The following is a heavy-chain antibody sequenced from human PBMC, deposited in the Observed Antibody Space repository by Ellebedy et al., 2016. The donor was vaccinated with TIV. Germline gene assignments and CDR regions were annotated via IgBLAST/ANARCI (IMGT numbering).Heavy chain of an antibody. CDR1: GYTFTSYG. CDR3: AREHVDTGYYYYGMDV. V-gene: IGHV1-18*04. D-gene: IGHD3-10*02. J-gene: IGHJ6*02. CDR2: ISGNNGNT. Sequence: AASVKVSCKATGYTFTSYGITWVRQAPGQGLEWMGWISGNNGNTYYAQKFQGRVAMAWDTSTSTVSMDLGSLRSDDTAVYYCAREHVDTGYYYYGMDVWGQGTTVTVSS.